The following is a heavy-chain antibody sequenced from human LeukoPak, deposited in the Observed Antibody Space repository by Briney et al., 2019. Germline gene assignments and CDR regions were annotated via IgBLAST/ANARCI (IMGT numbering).Heavy chain of an antibody. D-gene: IGHD5-24*01. CDR1: GGSISDDNW. J-gene: IGHJ4*02. CDR3: AKGYRGGYLDFDS. Sequence: PSETLSLTCAVSGGSISDDNWWSWVRQPPGKGLEWIGEADQSETTNYNPSLKSRVTISVDKSKNQFSLKMTSVTAADTAVYYCAKGYRGGYLDFDSWGQGTLVTVSS. V-gene: IGHV4-4*02. CDR2: ADQSETT.